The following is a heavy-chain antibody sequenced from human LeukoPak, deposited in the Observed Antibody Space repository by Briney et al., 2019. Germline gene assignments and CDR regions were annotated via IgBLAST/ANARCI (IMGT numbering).Heavy chain of an antibody. CDR1: GFTFSSYS. CDR3: AGGYSSSWYYYYYYGMDV. D-gene: IGHD6-13*01. J-gene: IGHJ6*02. Sequence: RTGGSLRLSCAASGFTFSSYSMNWVRQAPGKGLEWVSYISSSSSTIYYADPVKGRFTISRDSAKNSLYLQMNSLRAEDTAVYYCAGGYSSSWYYYYYYGMDVWGQGTTVTVSS. V-gene: IGHV3-48*01. CDR2: ISSSSSTI.